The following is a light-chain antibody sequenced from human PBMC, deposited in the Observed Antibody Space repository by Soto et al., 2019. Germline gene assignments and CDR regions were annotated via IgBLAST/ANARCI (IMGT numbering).Light chain of an antibody. CDR1: TGAVTNGHY. V-gene: IGLV7-46*01. J-gene: IGLJ1*01. Sequence: QAVVTQESSLTVSPGGTVTLTCGSSTGAVTNGHYPYWFQQKPGHAPRTLIYDTTNRHSWTPARFSGSLLGGKAALTLSGAQPEDEAEYYCLLSYNGPYVFGTGTKVTVL. CDR3: LLSYNGPYV. CDR2: DTT.